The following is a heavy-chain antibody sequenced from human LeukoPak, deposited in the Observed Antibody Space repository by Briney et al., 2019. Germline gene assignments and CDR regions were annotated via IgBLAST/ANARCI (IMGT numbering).Heavy chain of an antibody. D-gene: IGHD1/OR15-1a*01. CDR3: TRDPGEQQLGQYFDY. J-gene: IGHJ4*02. Sequence: GGSLRLSCTTSGFTFGDYPINWFRQAPGKGLEWLGFIRSKVYGASTQYAASVKGRFTISRDDSKSIAYLQMNSLKTGDTAVYYCTRDPGEQQLGQYFDYWGQGALVSVSS. CDR2: IRSKVYGAST. CDR1: GFTFGDYP. V-gene: IGHV3-49*03.